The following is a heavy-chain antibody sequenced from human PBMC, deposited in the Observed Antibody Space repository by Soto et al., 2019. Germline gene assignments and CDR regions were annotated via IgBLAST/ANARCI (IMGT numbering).Heavy chain of an antibody. D-gene: IGHD2-2*02. CDR1: GGSISSSSYY. CDR2: IYYSGST. Sequence: SETLSLTCTVSGGSISSSSYYWGWIRQPPGKGLEWIGSIYYSGSTYYNPSLKSRVTISVDTSKNQFSLTLSSVTAADTAVYYRARTICYYGMDVWGQGTTVTVS. CDR3: ARTICYYGMDV. J-gene: IGHJ6*02. V-gene: IGHV4-39*01.